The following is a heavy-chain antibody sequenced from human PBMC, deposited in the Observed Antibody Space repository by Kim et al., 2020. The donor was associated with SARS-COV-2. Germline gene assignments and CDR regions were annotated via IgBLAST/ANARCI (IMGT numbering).Heavy chain of an antibody. V-gene: IGHV3-30*01. J-gene: IGHJ4*02. D-gene: IGHD3-10*01. CDR3: ARDPLLWFGELLLARGYFDY. Sequence: RFTISRDNSKNTLYLQMNSLRTEDTAVYYCARDPLLWFGELLLARGYFDYWGQGTLVTVSS.